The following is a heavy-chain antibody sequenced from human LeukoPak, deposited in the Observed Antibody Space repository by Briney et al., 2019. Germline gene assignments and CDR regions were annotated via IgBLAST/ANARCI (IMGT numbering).Heavy chain of an antibody. CDR3: ARCGGRSRPYGY. V-gene: IGHV3-7*01. CDR1: GFPFSSFW. D-gene: IGHD6-13*01. CDR2: IKQDGREK. Sequence: GESLRLSCAPSGFPFSSFWMSWVRQPPGKGLEWVANIKQDGREKYYVDSVRGRFTISRDNAKNSLYLQMNSLRAEDTAVYDCARCGGRSRPYGYWGQGTRVTVSS. J-gene: IGHJ4*02.